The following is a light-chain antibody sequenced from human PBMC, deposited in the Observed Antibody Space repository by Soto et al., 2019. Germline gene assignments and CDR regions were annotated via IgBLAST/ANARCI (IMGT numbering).Light chain of an antibody. V-gene: IGKV4-1*01. CDR1: QSVLYSSNNKNY. CDR3: HQYYSTPPT. CDR2: WSS. Sequence: DIVLTQSPDSLAVSLGERATINCKSSQSVLYSSNNKNYLSWYQQKPGHPPKVLINWSSTRESGVPDRFSGSGSGTDFTLTISSLQAEDVAVYYCHQYYSTPPTFGGGTKVEIK. J-gene: IGKJ4*01.